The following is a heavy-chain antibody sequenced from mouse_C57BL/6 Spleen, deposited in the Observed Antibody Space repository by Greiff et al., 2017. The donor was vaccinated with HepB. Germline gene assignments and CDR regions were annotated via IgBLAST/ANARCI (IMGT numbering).Heavy chain of an antibody. CDR1: GFTFSDYG. V-gene: IGHV5-17*01. CDR3: AVSTHYAMDY. CDR2: ISSGSSTN. D-gene: IGHD2-1*01. J-gene: IGHJ4*01. Sequence: EVKLVESGGGLVKPGGSLKLSCAASGFTFSDYGMHWVRQAPEKGLEWVAYISSGSSTNYYADTVKGRFTISRDNAKNTLFLQMTSLRSEDTAMYYCAVSTHYAMDYWGQGTSVTVSS.